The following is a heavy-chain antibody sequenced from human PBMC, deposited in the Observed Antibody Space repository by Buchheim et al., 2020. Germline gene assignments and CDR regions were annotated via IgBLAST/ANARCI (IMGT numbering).Heavy chain of an antibody. CDR1: GFTFSSYE. V-gene: IGHV3-48*03. CDR2: ISSSGSTI. D-gene: IGHD6-6*01. Sequence: EVQLVESGGGLVQPGGSLRLSCAASGFTFSSYEMNWVRQAPGKGLEWVSYISSSGSTIYYADSVKGRFTISRDNSKNSLYLQMNSVRAEDTAVYYCARGYSSSSFYYYGMDVWGQGTT. J-gene: IGHJ6*02. CDR3: ARGYSSSSFYYYGMDV.